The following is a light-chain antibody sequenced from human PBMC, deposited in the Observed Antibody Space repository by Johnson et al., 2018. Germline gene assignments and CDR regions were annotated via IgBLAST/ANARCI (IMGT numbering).Light chain of an antibody. J-gene: IGLJ1*01. CDR1: SSNIGNNY. CDR3: GTWDSSLSAGNV. Sequence: QSVLTQPPSVSAAPGQKVTISCSGSSSNIGNNYVSWYQQLPGTAPKLLIHENNKRPSGIPDRFSGSKSGTSTTLGITGLQTGDEADYYCGTWDSSLSAGNVFGTGTKVTGL. CDR2: ENN. V-gene: IGLV1-51*02.